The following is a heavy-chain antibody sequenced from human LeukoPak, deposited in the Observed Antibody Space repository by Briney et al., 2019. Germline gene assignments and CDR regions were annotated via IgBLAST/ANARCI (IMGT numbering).Heavy chain of an antibody. CDR2: IYYSRST. CDR1: GGSISGYY. J-gene: IGHJ4*02. Sequence: SQTLSHTCTVSGGSISGYYWSWIRQPPGMGLEWIGYIYYSRSTNYNPSLKSRVTISVDTSKNQFSLKLISVTAADTALYYCARETGSPGAVAGLFDYWGQGTLVTVSS. V-gene: IGHV4-59*01. CDR3: ARETGSPGAVAGLFDY. D-gene: IGHD6-19*01.